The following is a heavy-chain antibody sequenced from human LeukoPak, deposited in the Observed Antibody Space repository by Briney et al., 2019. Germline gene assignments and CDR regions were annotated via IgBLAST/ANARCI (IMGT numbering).Heavy chain of an antibody. V-gene: IGHV3-48*01. J-gene: IGHJ4*02. CDR2: ISGSSSTI. CDR1: GFTFSSYS. CDR3: AKDPFGYGSGSPRYFDY. Sequence: PGGSLRLSCAASGFTFSSYSMNWVRQAPGKGLEWVSYISGSSSTIYYADSVKGRFTISRDNSKNTLYLQMNSLRAEDTAVYFCAKDPFGYGSGSPRYFDYWGQGTLVTVSS. D-gene: IGHD3-10*01.